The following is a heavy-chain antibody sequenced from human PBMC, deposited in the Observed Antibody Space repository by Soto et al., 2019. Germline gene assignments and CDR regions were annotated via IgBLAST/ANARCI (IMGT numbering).Heavy chain of an antibody. CDR3: ARALAKGGGSAGFDS. CDR2: INPKSGGT. J-gene: IGHJ4*02. Sequence: ASVKVSCKASGDTFTANYIHWVRQAPGQGFEWMGWINPKSGGTKYPQKFQGRVTMTSDTSLSTVYMTLTRLTSDYTAVYYCARALAKGGGSAGFDSWGQGTLVTVSS. CDR1: GDTFTANY. V-gene: IGHV1-2*02. D-gene: IGHD1-26*01.